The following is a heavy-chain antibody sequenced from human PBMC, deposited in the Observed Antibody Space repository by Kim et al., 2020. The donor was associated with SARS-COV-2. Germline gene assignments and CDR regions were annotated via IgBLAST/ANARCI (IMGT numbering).Heavy chain of an antibody. J-gene: IGHJ1*01. CDR1: GYTFTSYA. Sequence: ASVKVSCKTSGYTFTSYAMHWVRQAPGQRLEWMGWINAGNGNTKYSQKFQGRVTITRDTSASTAYMELSSLRSEDTAVYYCALSSVIARPGQLGDIKYFQHWGQGTLVTVPS. V-gene: IGHV1-3*01. CDR3: ALSSVIARPGQLGDIKYFQH. D-gene: IGHD2-21*01. CDR2: INAGNGNT.